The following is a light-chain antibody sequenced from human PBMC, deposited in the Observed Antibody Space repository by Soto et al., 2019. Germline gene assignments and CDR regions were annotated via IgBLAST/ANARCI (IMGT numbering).Light chain of an antibody. Sequence: QSVLTQPPSASGTPGQRVTISCSGSSSNIGSNVVNWFQQLPGTAPKLRIYSNSQRPSGVPDRFSVSKSGTSASLAISGLQSEDEADYYCATWDDSLNGYVFGTGTKVTVL. CDR2: SNS. CDR1: SSNIGSNV. CDR3: ATWDDSLNGYV. J-gene: IGLJ1*01. V-gene: IGLV1-44*01.